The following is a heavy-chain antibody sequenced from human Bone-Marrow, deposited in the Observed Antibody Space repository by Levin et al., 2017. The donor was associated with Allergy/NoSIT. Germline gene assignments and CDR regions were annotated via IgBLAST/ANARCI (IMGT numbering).Heavy chain of an antibody. Sequence: GSLRLSCTVSGGSITSSSYFWGWIRQPPGTGLEWIGSIYYSGSTYYNPSLKSRVTISVDTSKNPFSLKLSSVTAADTAIYYCAREYSSSSGKAFDIWGQGTMVTVSS. D-gene: IGHD6-13*01. CDR2: IYYSGST. CDR3: AREYSSSSGKAFDI. CDR1: GGSITSSSYF. V-gene: IGHV4-39*02. J-gene: IGHJ3*02.